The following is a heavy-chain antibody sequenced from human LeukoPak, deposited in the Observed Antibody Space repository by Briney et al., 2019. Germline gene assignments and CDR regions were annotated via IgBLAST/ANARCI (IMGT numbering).Heavy chain of an antibody. Sequence: PGGSLRLSCAASGFTFSSYAMHWVRQAPGKGLEWVAVISYDGSNKYYADSVKGRFTISRDNSKNTLYLQMNSLRAEDTAVYYCARNPWKNEEIYYYYYMDVWGKGTTVTVSS. V-gene: IGHV3-30-3*01. CDR2: ISYDGSNK. CDR3: ARNPWKNEEIYYYYYMDV. CDR1: GFTFSSYA. D-gene: IGHD1/OR15-1a*01. J-gene: IGHJ6*03.